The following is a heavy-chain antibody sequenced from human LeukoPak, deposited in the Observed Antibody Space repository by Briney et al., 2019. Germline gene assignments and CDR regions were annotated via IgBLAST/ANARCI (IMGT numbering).Heavy chain of an antibody. CDR3: ARERPAYYDILTGYYPRSLPYYFDY. CDR1: GGSFSGYY. J-gene: IGHJ4*02. V-gene: IGHV4-34*01. Sequence: ASETLSLTCAVYGGSFSGYYWGWIRQPPGKGLEWSVEINHSGSTNYNPSLKSRVTISVDTSKNQFSLKLSSVTAADTAVYYCARERPAYYDILTGYYPRSLPYYFDYWGQGTLVTVSS. CDR2: INHSGST. D-gene: IGHD3-9*01.